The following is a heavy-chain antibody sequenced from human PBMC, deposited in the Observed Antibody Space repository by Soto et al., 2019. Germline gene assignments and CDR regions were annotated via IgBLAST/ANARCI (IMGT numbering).Heavy chain of an antibody. D-gene: IGHD6-13*01. Sequence: PSETLSLTCTVSGGSISSGGYYWSWIRQHPGKGLEWIGYIYYSGSTYYNPSLKSRVTISVDTSKNQFSLKLSSVTAADTAVYYCARERAAAAHFDYWGQGTLVTVSS. J-gene: IGHJ4*02. CDR1: GGSISSGGYY. CDR2: IYYSGST. V-gene: IGHV4-31*03. CDR3: ARERAAAAHFDY.